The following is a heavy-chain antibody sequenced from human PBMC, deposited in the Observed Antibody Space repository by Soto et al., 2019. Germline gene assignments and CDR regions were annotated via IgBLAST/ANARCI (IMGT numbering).Heavy chain of an antibody. CDR3: AKGRKQWLIEY. CDR2: ISANDDGT. Sequence: GALRLSCAASGFTFSNYAMNWVRQAPGKGLEWVSVISANDDGTYYADSVKGRFTISRDNSKNTVYLQMSSLRAEDTAIYYCAKGRKQWLIEYWGKGTLVTVSS. CDR1: GFTFSNYA. V-gene: IGHV3-23*01. J-gene: IGHJ4*02. D-gene: IGHD6-19*01.